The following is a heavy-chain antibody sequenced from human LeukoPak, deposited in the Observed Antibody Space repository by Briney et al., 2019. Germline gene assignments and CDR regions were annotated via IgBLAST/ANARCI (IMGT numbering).Heavy chain of an antibody. CDR2: ISWNSGSI. Sequence: GGSLRLSCAASGFTFDDYAMHWVRQAPGKGLEWVSGISWNSGSIGYADSVKGRFTISRDNAKNSLYLQMNSLRAEDTALYYCAKDLSGYYDSSGYYTEYFQHWGQGTLVTVSS. CDR3: AKDLSGYYDSSGYYTEYFQH. CDR1: GFTFDDYA. D-gene: IGHD3-22*01. V-gene: IGHV3-9*01. J-gene: IGHJ1*01.